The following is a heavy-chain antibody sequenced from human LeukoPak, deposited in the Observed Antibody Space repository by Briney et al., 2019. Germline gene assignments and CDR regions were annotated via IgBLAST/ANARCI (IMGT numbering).Heavy chain of an antibody. CDR1: GYTFTSYA. Sequence: ASVKVSCKASGYTFTSYAMHWVRQAPGQRLEWMGWINAGNGNTKYSQKFQGRVTITRDTSASTAYMELSSLRSEDTAVYYCARENTYYYDSSGYPLGAFDIWGQGTMVTVSS. CDR2: INAGNGNT. D-gene: IGHD3-22*01. V-gene: IGHV1-3*01. CDR3: ARENTYYYDSSGYPLGAFDI. J-gene: IGHJ3*02.